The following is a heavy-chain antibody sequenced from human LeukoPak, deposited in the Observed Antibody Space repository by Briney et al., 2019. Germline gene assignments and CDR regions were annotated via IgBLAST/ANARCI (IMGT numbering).Heavy chain of an antibody. Sequence: SQTLSLTXSVSGDSISSGSSFWSWIRQSAGKELEWVGLLYTSGDTNYNPSLKSRITISRDTSKNQYSLSLSSVTAADTAVYYCAGGPYPLAYWGQGVLVAVSS. CDR2: LYTSGDT. CDR3: AGGPYPLAY. CDR1: GDSISSGSSF. V-gene: IGHV4-61*02. J-gene: IGHJ4*02.